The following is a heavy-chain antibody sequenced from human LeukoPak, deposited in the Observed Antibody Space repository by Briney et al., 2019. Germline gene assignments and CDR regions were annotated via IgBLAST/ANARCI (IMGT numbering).Heavy chain of an antibody. CDR1: RFTFSNYA. CDR3: SREGVSSSGRYADY. D-gene: IGHD6-19*01. V-gene: IGHV3-23*01. CDR2: LSGPGDTT. Sequence: GGSLRLSCAASRFTFSNYAMGWVRQAPGKGLEWVSPLSGPGDTTYYADSVKGRFTISRDNSKNTLYLQMNSLRAEDTAVYYCSREGVSSSGRYADYWGQGTLVTVSP. J-gene: IGHJ4*02.